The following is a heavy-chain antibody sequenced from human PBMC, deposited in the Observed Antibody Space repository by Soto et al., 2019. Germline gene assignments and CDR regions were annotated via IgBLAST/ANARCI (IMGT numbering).Heavy chain of an antibody. J-gene: IGHJ4*02. CDR3: ARARCSSGQCYYFDY. V-gene: IGHV3-64*02. CDR2: ISRSGDRT. D-gene: IGHD2-15*01. CDR1: GFTFSSYN. Sequence: EVQLVESGEGLVQPGGSLRLSCAASGFTFSSYNIHWIRQDPGKGLEFVSAISRSGDRTYYADSVKGRFTITRDNSKNTVWLQMGSLRAEHMAVYYCARARCSSGQCYYFDYWGRGALVSVSS.